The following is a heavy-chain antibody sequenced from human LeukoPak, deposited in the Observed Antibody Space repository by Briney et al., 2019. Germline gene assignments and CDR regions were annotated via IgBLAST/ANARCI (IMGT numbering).Heavy chain of an antibody. CDR3: ARKYDILTGYDNWFDP. V-gene: IGHV1-2*02. Sequence: ASVKVSCKASGYTFTAYYLHWVRQAPGQGLEWMGWINSNSGDTNYAQKFQGRVTMTRDTSISTAYMELSRLRSDDTAVYYCARKYDILTGYDNWFDPWGQGTLVTVSS. CDR1: GYTFTAYY. CDR2: INSNSGDT. J-gene: IGHJ5*02. D-gene: IGHD3-9*01.